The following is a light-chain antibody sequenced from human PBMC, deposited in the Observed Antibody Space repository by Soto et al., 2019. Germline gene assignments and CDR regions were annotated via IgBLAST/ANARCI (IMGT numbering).Light chain of an antibody. Sequence: QSVLTQPASVSGSPGQSITISCTGTSSDVGASNYVSWYQQHPGKVPKLIIYEVSNRPSGVSDRFSGSKSGNTASLTISGLQAEDEGDYYCNSYTTSSARVFGPGTKLTVL. J-gene: IGLJ1*01. V-gene: IGLV2-14*01. CDR3: NSYTTSSARV. CDR2: EVS. CDR1: SSDVGASNY.